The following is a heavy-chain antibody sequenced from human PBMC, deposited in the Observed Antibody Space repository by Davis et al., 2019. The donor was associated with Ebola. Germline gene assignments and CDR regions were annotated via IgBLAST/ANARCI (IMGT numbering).Heavy chain of an antibody. CDR2: ISAYNGNT. J-gene: IGHJ6*02. D-gene: IGHD6-13*01. Sequence: AASVKVSCKASGYTFTSYGISWVRQAPGQGLEWMGWISAYNGNTNYAQKLQGRVTMTTDTSTSTAYMELRSLRSDDTAVYYCARVSGWRFDSSSWWYYYYGMDVWGQGTTVTVSS. CDR1: GYTFTSYG. V-gene: IGHV1-18*01. CDR3: ARVSGWRFDSSSWWYYYYGMDV.